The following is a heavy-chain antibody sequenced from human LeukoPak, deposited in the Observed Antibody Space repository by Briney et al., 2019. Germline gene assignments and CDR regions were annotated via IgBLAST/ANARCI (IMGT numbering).Heavy chain of an antibody. J-gene: IGHJ4*01. D-gene: IGHD6-13*01. CDR3: AKDGSQYSTSWYSYYFDY. Sequence: GGSLRLSCAASGFNFKTYGMHWVRQAPGKGLEWVAFTRYEGNNKYYADSMKGRFTISRDNSKNTLYLQMNSLRPEDTAVYYCAKDGSQYSTSWYSYYFDYWGQGTLVTVSS. CDR1: GFNFKTYG. V-gene: IGHV3-30*02. CDR2: TRYEGNNK.